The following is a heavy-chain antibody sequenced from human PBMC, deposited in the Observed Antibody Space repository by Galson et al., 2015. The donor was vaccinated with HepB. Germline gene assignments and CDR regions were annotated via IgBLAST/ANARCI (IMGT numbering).Heavy chain of an antibody. V-gene: IGHV4-4*07. Sequence: SETLSLTCTVSGGSFDSYYWSWTRQPAGKGLEWIGRISVSESTKYNPSLKSRVSMSIDRSKKHFSLKLSSLTAADTAVYYCARDVDGNYLFDYWGQGILVTVSS. J-gene: IGHJ4*02. CDR2: ISVSEST. CDR1: GGSFDSYY. D-gene: IGHD1-7*01. CDR3: ARDVDGNYLFDY.